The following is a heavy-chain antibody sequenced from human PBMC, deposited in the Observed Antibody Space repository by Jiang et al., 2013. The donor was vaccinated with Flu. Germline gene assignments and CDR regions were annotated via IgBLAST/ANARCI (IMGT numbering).Heavy chain of an antibody. CDR2: ISGSGGST. J-gene: IGHJ4*02. D-gene: IGHD3-3*01. CDR1: GFTFSSYA. Sequence: QPGGSLRLSCAASGFTFSSYAMSWVRQAPGKGLEWVSAISGSGGSTYYADSVKGRFTISRDNSKNTLYLQMNSLRAEDTAVYYCAKDRGGGYDFWSGYSLFDYWGQGTLVTVSS. CDR3: AKDRGGGYDFWSGYSLFDY. V-gene: IGHV3-23*01.